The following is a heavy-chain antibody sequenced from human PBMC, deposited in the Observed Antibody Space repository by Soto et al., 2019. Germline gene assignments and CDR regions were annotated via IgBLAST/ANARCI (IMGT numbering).Heavy chain of an antibody. J-gene: IGHJ6*02. CDR2: IKQDGSEK. CDR3: AREVVLVPAAMPAGIKNYYYYGMDV. V-gene: IGHV3-7*01. CDR1: GFTFSSYW. D-gene: IGHD2-2*01. Sequence: GGSLRLSCAASGFTFSSYWMSWVRQAPGKGLEWVANIKQDGSEKYYVDSVKGRFTISRDNAKNSLYLQMNSLRAEDTAVYYCAREVVLVPAAMPAGIKNYYYYGMDVWGQGTTVTVSS.